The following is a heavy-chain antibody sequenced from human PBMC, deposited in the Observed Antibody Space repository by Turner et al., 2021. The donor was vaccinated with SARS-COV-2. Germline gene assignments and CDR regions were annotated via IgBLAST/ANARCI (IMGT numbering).Heavy chain of an antibody. Sequence: QVQLQESGPGLVKTSGTLSLTCGVSGGSIRHNNWWHWVRQPPGKGLEWIGEIFHNGYAHSTNYNPSLASRVTISVSRSSNHFSLKLTSVTAADTAVYYCARGSGTYLANALQIWGQGTLVTISS. CDR3: ARGSGTYLANALQI. CDR2: IFHNGYAHST. CDR1: GGSIRHNNW. V-gene: IGHV4-4*02. D-gene: IGHD1-26*01. J-gene: IGHJ3*02.